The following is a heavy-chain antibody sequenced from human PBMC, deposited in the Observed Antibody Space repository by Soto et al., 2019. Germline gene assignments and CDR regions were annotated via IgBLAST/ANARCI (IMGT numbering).Heavy chain of an antibody. CDR3: AKDVRFPFSSTSLHGMDV. CDR1: GFTFSSYG. J-gene: IGHJ6*02. Sequence: GGSLRLSCAASGFTFSSYGMHWVRQAPGMGMEWVAVISYDGSNKYYADSVKGRFTISRDNSKNTLYLQMNSLRAEDTAVYYCAKDVRFPFSSTSLHGMDVWGQGTTVTVSS. V-gene: IGHV3-30*18. D-gene: IGHD2-2*01. CDR2: ISYDGSNK.